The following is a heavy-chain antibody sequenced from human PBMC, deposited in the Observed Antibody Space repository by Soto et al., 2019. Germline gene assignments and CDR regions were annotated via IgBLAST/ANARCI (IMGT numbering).Heavy chain of an antibody. Sequence: QVQLVQSGAEVKKPGSSVKVSCKASGDTFSFYSINWVRQAPGLGLEWMGRINPILRMSNYAQRFQGRVKMTADKSTSTAYMALSSLGSEDTAMYYCASSYGSGYRAFDYWGQGALVTVSS. CDR1: GDTFSFYS. CDR3: ASSYGSGYRAFDY. J-gene: IGHJ4*02. D-gene: IGHD3-10*01. CDR2: INPILRMS. V-gene: IGHV1-69*02.